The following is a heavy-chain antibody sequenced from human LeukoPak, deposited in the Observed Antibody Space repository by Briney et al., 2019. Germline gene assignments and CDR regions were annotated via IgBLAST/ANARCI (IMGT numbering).Heavy chain of an antibody. V-gene: IGHV4-59*01. Sequence: SETLSLTCTVSGGSISSYYWSWIRQPPGKGLEWIGYIYYSGSTNYNPSLKSRVTISVDTSKNQFSLKLSSVTAADTAVYYCASSKKGRGANDYWGQGTLVTVSS. D-gene: IGHD1-26*01. CDR1: GGSISSYY. CDR2: IYYSGST. J-gene: IGHJ4*02. CDR3: ASSKKGRGANDY.